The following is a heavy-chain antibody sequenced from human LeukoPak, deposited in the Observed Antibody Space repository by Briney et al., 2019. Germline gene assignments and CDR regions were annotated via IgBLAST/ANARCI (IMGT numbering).Heavy chain of an antibody. CDR2: ISAYNGNT. Sequence: ASVTVSCTASGYTFTSYGISWVRQAPGQGLEWMGWISAYNGNTNYAQKLQGGVTMTTDTSTSTAYMELRSLRSDDTAVYYCARALKDFWSGYYTGADYWGQGTLVTVSS. CDR3: ARALKDFWSGYYTGADY. V-gene: IGHV1-18*01. CDR1: GYTFTSYG. D-gene: IGHD3-3*01. J-gene: IGHJ4*02.